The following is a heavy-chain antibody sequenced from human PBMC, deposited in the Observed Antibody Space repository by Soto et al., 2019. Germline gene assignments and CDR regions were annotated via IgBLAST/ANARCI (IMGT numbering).Heavy chain of an antibody. CDR1: GFTCSSYW. CDR3: ARVRPVLRFLEWLLPPPDY. Sequence: GSLRLSCAAPGFTCSSYWMSWVRQAPGKGLEWVANIKQDGSEKYYVDSVKGRFTISRDNAKNSLYLQMNSLRAEDTAVYYCARVRPVLRFLEWLLPPPDYWGQGTLVTVSS. D-gene: IGHD3-3*01. V-gene: IGHV3-7*03. J-gene: IGHJ4*02. CDR2: IKQDGSEK.